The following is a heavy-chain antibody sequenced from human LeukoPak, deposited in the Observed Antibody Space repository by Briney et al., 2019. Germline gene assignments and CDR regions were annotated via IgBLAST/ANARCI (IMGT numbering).Heavy chain of an antibody. CDR2: ISYSGGT. CDR1: GGSIISNNHY. D-gene: IGHD3-22*01. Sequence: SETLSLTCTVSGGSIISNNHYWGWTRQPPGKGLEWFVSISYSGGTAYNPSLRSRVTISVDASKNQFSLKVNSVTAADTAVYYCAREVEYYDSSGYRPHAFDIWGQGTLVTVSA. V-gene: IGHV4-39*02. J-gene: IGHJ3*02. CDR3: AREVEYYDSSGYRPHAFDI.